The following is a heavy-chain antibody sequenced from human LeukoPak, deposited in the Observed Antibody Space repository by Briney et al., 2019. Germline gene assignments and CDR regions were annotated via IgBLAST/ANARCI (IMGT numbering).Heavy chain of an antibody. V-gene: IGHV3-23*01. D-gene: IGHD2-8*02. J-gene: IGHJ4*02. CDR1: GFTFGNYA. CDR2: ITGIGKNT. CDR3: AKATQRYCTGGTCYPLDY. Sequence: PGGSLRLSCAASGFTFGNYAMAWVRQSPGKGLEWVSCITGIGKNTYHTDSVKGRFTISRDNSKNTLSLQMNSLRVEDTAVYYCAKATQRYCTGGTCYPLDYWGQGTLVTVSS.